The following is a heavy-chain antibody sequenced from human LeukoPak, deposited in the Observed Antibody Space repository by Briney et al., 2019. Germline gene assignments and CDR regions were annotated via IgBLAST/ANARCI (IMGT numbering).Heavy chain of an antibody. D-gene: IGHD3-22*01. Sequence: GGSLRLSCAASGFTFSSYAMHWVRQAPGKGLEWVAVISYDGSNKYYADSVKGRFTISRDNSKNTLYLQMNSLRAEDTGVYYCARDLSSQAYYYDSSPGYWGQGTLVTVSS. V-gene: IGHV3-30*04. CDR2: ISYDGSNK. CDR3: ARDLSSQAYYYDSSPGY. J-gene: IGHJ4*02. CDR1: GFTFSSYA.